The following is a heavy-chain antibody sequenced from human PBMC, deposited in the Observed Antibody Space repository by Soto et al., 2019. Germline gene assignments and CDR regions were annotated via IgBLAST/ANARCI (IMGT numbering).Heavy chain of an antibody. V-gene: IGHV3-49*04. CDR3: TREGMDNWNQGSDYYYYYGMDV. CDR1: GFTFGDYA. Sequence: PGGSLRLSCTASGFTFGDYAMSWVRQAPGKGLEWVGFIRSKAYGGTTEYAASVKGRFTISRDDSKSIAYLQMNSLKTEDTAVYYCTREGMDNWNQGSDYYYYYGMDVWGQGTTVTVSS. CDR2: IRSKAYGGTT. D-gene: IGHD1-20*01. J-gene: IGHJ6*02.